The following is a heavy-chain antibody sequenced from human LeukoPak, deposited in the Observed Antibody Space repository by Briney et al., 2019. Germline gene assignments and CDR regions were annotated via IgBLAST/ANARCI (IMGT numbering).Heavy chain of an antibody. CDR3: TKGDGGWYPIDY. CDR2: INENAANT. D-gene: IGHD6-19*01. CDR1: GFTFSNYG. Sequence: HTGGSLRLSCAASGFTFSNYGMGWVRQAPGKGLEWVSTINENAANTHYADSVKGRFTISRDNSKNTLLLQMNSLRADDTALYYCTKGDGGWYPIDYWGQGTLVIVSS. J-gene: IGHJ4*02. V-gene: IGHV3-23*01.